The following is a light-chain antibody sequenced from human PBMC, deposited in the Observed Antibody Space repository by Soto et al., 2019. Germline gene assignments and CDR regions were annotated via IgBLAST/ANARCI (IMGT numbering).Light chain of an antibody. CDR1: QSISSSY. CDR2: GAS. Sequence: EIVLTQSPGTLSLSPGERATLSCRASQSISSSYLAWYQQKPGQAPRLLIYGASSRATGIPDRFSGSGSGTDFTLTICRLEPEDFAVYSCQHYGISCTFGQGTKV. CDR3: QHYGISCT. J-gene: IGKJ1*01. V-gene: IGKV3-20*01.